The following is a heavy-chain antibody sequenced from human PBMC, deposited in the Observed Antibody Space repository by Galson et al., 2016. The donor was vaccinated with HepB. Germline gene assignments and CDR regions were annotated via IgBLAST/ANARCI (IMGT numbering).Heavy chain of an antibody. CDR2: IDYSDSS. CDR3: ARTSTRPYYFDS. V-gene: IGHV4-59*08. CDR1: GDSVISYY. Sequence: SETLSLTCIVSGDSVISYYWNWVRQSPGRGLEWIGYIDYSDSSSHNPSLKGRVSISIDMSKNQFSLKLSSVSAADTAVYYCARTSTRPYYFDSWGQGTLVTVAS. J-gene: IGHJ4*02.